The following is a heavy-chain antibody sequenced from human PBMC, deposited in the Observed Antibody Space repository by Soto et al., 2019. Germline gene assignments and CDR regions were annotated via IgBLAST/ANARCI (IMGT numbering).Heavy chain of an antibody. V-gene: IGHV1-69*02. CDR3: ARVGRAKVVPAATTYYYYMDV. D-gene: IGHD2-2*01. J-gene: IGHJ6*03. Sequence: QVQLVQSGAEVKKPGSSVKVSCKASGGTFSSYTISWVRQAPGQGLEWMGRIIPILGIANYAQKFQGRVTITADKSTSTAYMELSSLRSEDTAVYYCARVGRAKVVPAATTYYYYMDVWGKGTTVTVSS. CDR2: IIPILGIA. CDR1: GGTFSSYT.